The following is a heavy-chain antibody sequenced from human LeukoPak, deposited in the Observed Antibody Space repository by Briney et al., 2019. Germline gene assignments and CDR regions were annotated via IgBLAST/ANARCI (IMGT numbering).Heavy chain of an antibody. CDR3: ARDTAMVTYWFDP. V-gene: IGHV1-2*02. CDR2: INPRSGGT. D-gene: IGHD5-18*01. CDR1: GYTFIDYH. J-gene: IGHJ5*02. Sequence: ASVKVSCKTSGYTFIDYHMHWVRQAPGQGLEWMGWINPRSGGTKYAQKFQGRVTMTRDTSISTAYMELSRLRSDDTAVYYCARDTAMVTYWFDPWGQGTLVTVSS.